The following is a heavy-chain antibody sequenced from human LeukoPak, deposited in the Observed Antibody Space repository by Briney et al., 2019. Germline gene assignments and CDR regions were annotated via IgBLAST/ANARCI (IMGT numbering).Heavy chain of an antibody. CDR3: ARGMTRVTIPGRDYYYGMDV. V-gene: IGHV4-34*01. Sequence: PSETLSLTCAVYGGSFSGYYWSWIRQPPGKGLEWIGEINHSGSTNYNPSLKSRVTISVDTSKNQFSLKLSSVTAADTAVYYCARGMTRVTIPGRDYYYGMDVWGKGTTVTVSS. D-gene: IGHD4-17*01. CDR1: GGSFSGYY. J-gene: IGHJ6*04. CDR2: INHSGST.